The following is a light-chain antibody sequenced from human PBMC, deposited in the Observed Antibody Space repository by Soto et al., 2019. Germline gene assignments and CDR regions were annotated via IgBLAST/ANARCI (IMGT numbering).Light chain of an antibody. J-gene: IGKJ2*01. V-gene: IGKV4-1*01. Sequence: DIVMTQTPASLAVSLGERATINCKSSQSALYSSNDKNYLAWYQQKPGQPPKLLIYWASTRESGVPDRFSGSGSGTDFTRTISSLLAGDVAVYYCQQYYGTPYTFGQGTKVEI. CDR2: WAS. CDR1: QSALYSSNDKNY. CDR3: QQYYGTPYT.